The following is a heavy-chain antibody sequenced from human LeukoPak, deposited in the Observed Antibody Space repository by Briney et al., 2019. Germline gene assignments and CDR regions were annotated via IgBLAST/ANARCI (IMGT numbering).Heavy chain of an antibody. D-gene: IGHD2-8*01. J-gene: IGHJ6*03. Sequence: GGSLIPSCEASGFSFSNYAMSWVRQAPGKGLEWVSTISGIGGVIHYADSVKGRFTVSRDNSKNTLYVQMNSLRAEDTAVYYCAKNGAISSYHYMDVWGKGTTVTVSS. CDR1: GFSFSNYA. CDR2: ISGIGGVI. CDR3: AKNGAISSYHYMDV. V-gene: IGHV3-23*01.